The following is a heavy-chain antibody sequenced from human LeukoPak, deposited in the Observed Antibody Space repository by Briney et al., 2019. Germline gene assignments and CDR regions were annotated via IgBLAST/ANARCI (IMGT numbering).Heavy chain of an antibody. CDR1: GFTFSSYS. CDR3: ARGPPDSSSFDGWFDP. V-gene: IGHV3-21*01. D-gene: IGHD6-6*01. J-gene: IGHJ5*02. Sequence: GGSLRLSCAASGFTFSSYSMNWVRQAPGKGLEWVSSISSSSSYIYYADSVKGRFTISRDNAKNSLYLQMNSLRAEDTAVYYCARGPPDSSSFDGWFDPWGQGTLVTVSS. CDR2: ISSSSSYI.